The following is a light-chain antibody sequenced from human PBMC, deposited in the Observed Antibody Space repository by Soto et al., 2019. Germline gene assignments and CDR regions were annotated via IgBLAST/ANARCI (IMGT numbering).Light chain of an antibody. CDR1: QSISSN. J-gene: IGKJ1*01. V-gene: IGKV3-15*01. CDR2: GAS. Sequence: EIVMTQSPVTLSVSPGERATLSCRASQSISSNLVWYQHKRGQAPRLLIYGASTRATGIPARFSGSGSGTELTLTISSLQSEDAAVYCCQQYNDWHTFGQGTKVEIK. CDR3: QQYNDWHT.